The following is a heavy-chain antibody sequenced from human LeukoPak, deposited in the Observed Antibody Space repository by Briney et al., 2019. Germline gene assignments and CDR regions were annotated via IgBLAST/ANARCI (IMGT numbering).Heavy chain of an antibody. V-gene: IGHV4-34*01. CDR3: ARLAEPTRDFWSGYYSYYYYYYYMDV. CDR1: GGSFSGYY. J-gene: IGHJ6*03. CDR2: INHSGST. Sequence: PSETLSLTCAVYGGSFSGYYWSWIRQPPGKGLEWIGEINHSGSTNYNPSLKSRVTISVDTSKNQFSLKLSSVTAADTAVYYCARLAEPTRDFWSGYYSYYYYYYYMDVWGKGTTVTVSS. D-gene: IGHD3-3*01.